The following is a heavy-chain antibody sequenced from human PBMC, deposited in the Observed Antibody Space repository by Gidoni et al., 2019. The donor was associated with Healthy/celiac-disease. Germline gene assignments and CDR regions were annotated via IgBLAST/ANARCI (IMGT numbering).Heavy chain of an antibody. V-gene: IGHV3-23*01. CDR3: ALGTLYCSSTSCYKGDAFDI. J-gene: IGHJ3*02. D-gene: IGHD2-2*02. CDR2: ISGSGGST. Sequence: EVQLLESGGGLVQPGGSLRLSCAASGFTFSSYAMSWVLQAPGKGLEWVSAISGSGGSTYYADPVKGRFTISRDNSKNTLYLQMNSLRAEDTAVYYCALGTLYCSSTSCYKGDAFDIWGQGTMVTVSS. CDR1: GFTFSSYA.